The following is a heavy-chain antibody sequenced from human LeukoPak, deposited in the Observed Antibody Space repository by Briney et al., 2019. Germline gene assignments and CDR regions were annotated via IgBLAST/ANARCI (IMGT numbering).Heavy chain of an antibody. Sequence: SQTLSLTCTVSGGSISSGSSYLGWIRQPAGKGLEWIGRIYRSGSTNYNPSLKSRVTILLDTSKNQFSLKLTSVTAADTAVYYCAALGGGSWGQGTLVTVSS. CDR3: AALGGGS. CDR1: GGSISSGSSY. V-gene: IGHV4-61*02. J-gene: IGHJ5*02. CDR2: IYRSGST. D-gene: IGHD3-10*01.